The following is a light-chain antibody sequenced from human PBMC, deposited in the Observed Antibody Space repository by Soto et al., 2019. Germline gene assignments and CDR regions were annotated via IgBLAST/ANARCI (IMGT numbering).Light chain of an antibody. CDR1: QDISSY. V-gene: IGKV1-39*01. CDR2: AAS. CDR3: QQSYSAPRT. Sequence: IQVTQSPSSLSASVGDRVTITCRASQDISSYLAWYQQKPGKAPTLLIYAASTLQSGVPSRFSGSGSETGFTLTISSLQPEDFATYYCQQSYSAPRTFGQGTKV. J-gene: IGKJ2*01.